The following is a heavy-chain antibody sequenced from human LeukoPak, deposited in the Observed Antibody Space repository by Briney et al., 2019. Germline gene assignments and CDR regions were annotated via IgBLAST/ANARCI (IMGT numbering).Heavy chain of an antibody. Sequence: GGSLRLSCAVSGFTVSSNYMSWVRQAPGKGLEWVSVIYSGGDTYYADSVKGRFTISRDNAKNSLYLQMNSLRAEDTAVYYCARGHVTVSAHDDAFDIWGQGTMVTVSS. CDR3: ARGHVTVSAHDDAFDI. V-gene: IGHV3-53*01. CDR1: GFTVSSNY. CDR2: IYSGGDT. J-gene: IGHJ3*02. D-gene: IGHD5/OR15-5a*01.